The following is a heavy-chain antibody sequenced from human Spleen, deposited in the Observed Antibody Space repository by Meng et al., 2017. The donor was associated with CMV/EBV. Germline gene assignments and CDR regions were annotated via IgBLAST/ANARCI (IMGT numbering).Heavy chain of an antibody. D-gene: IGHD7-27*01. J-gene: IGHJ4*02. CDR3: ARENWGTPDY. Sequence: LSCAASGFTFSGYYMTWIRQTPGKGLEWVSCISPRGSTVYTADSVKGRFTISRDNAKNSLYLQMNTLRADDMAVYYCARENWGTPDYWGQGTLVTVSS. CDR2: ISPRGSTV. CDR1: GFTFSGYY. V-gene: IGHV3-11*04.